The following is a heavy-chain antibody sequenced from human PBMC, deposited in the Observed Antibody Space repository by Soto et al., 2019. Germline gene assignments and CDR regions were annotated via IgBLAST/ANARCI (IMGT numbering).Heavy chain of an antibody. V-gene: IGHV4-31*11. J-gene: IGHJ4*02. CDR1: GGPLNSGGYY. CDR2: IYHYGIA. D-gene: IGHD2-2*02. Sequence: SETLSLTCAVSGGPLNSGGYYWTWIRQNPGKGLEWIGYIYHYGIAYYNPTLKSRVTISVDTSQNRFSLKLNSATAADTAVYYCARGCSSTACYSSFDYWGQGALVTVSS. CDR3: ARGCSSTACYSSFDY.